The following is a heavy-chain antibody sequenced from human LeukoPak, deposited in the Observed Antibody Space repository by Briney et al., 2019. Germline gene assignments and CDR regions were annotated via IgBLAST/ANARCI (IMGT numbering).Heavy chain of an antibody. D-gene: IGHD3-10*01. Sequence: PSGTLSLTCAVSGGSISSSNWWSWVRQPPGKGLEWIGEVYHSGSTNYNPSLKRRVTISVDKSKNQFSLKLSSVTAADTAVYYCARVSGSGSYYYFDYWGQGTLVTVSS. CDR1: GGSISSSNW. V-gene: IGHV4-4*02. J-gene: IGHJ4*02. CDR3: ARVSGSGSYYYFDY. CDR2: VYHSGST.